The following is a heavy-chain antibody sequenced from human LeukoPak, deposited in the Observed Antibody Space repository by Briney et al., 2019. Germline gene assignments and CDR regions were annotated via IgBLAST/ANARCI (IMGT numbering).Heavy chain of an antibody. CDR3: AREQWFRWEF. J-gene: IGHJ4*02. CDR1: GFLVNDYY. V-gene: IGHV3-11*01. Sequence: GGSLRLSCAASGFLVNDYYMIWIRLAPGKGLEWVSYISSRDNLIYYADSVKGRFTISTDNAKNAVFLQLNRLTVEDTAVYYCAREQWFRWEFWGQGVLVTVSS. CDR2: ISSRDNLI. D-gene: IGHD3-10*01.